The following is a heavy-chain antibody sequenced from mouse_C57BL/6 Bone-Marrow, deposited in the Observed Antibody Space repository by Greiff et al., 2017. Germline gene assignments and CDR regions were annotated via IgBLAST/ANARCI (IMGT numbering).Heavy chain of an antibody. CDR2: ISYDGSN. D-gene: IGHD4-1*01. V-gene: IGHV3-6*01. CDR3: ARGELGQGY. Sequence: DVQLQESGPGLVKPSQSLSLTCSVTGYSITSGYYWNWIRQFPGNKLEWMGYISYDGSNNYNPSLKNRISITRDTSKNQFFLKLNSVTTEDTATYYCARGELGQGYWGQGTTLTVSS. CDR1: GYSITSGYY. J-gene: IGHJ2*01.